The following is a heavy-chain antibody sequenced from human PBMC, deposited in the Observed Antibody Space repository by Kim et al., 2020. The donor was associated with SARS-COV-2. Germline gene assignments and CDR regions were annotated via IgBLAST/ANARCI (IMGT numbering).Heavy chain of an antibody. D-gene: IGHD2-8*02. V-gene: IGHV3-74*01. J-gene: IGHJ6*02. Sequence: ADSVKGRFTISRDNAKNTLYLQMNSLRAEDTAVYYCARDPSGPVEGMDVWGQGTTVTVSS. CDR3: ARDPSGPVEGMDV.